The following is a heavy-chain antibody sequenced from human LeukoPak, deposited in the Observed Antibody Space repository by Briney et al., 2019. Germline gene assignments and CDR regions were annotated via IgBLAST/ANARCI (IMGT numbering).Heavy chain of an antibody. CDR2: TRNKANSYTT. V-gene: IGHV3-72*01. D-gene: IGHD6-13*01. CDR3: ARDEGAYSSPGGY. CDR1: GFTFSDHY. Sequence: GGSLRLSCAASGFTFSDHYMDWVRQAPGKGLEWVGRTRNKANSYTTEYAASVKGRFTISRDDSKNSLYLQMNSLKTEDTAVYYCARDEGAYSSPGGYWGQGTLVTVSS. J-gene: IGHJ4*02.